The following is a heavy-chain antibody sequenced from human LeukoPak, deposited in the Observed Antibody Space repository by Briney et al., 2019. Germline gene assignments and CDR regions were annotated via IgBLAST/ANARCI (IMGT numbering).Heavy chain of an antibody. Sequence: GGSLRLSCAASGFTFSDYYMTWIRQAPGKGLGWVSYISSSGGTTYYADSVKGRFTISRDNAKNSLYLQMNSLRAEDTAVYYCARLGTGNYYLDYWGQGTLVTVSS. J-gene: IGHJ4*02. D-gene: IGHD3-10*01. CDR1: GFTFSDYY. CDR3: ARLGTGNYYLDY. CDR2: ISSSGGTT. V-gene: IGHV3-11*01.